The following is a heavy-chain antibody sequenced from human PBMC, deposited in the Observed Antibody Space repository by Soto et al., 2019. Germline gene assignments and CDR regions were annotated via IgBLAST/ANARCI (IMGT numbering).Heavy chain of an antibody. Sequence: EVQLLESGGGLVQPGGSLRLSCVASGFIFTNYAVSWVRQAPGKGLEWVSTITGGDSATYYADSVKGRFTISRDSSKNTLYLKMNTRRAGDTAVYYCAKAGGGRGGGWLFDHWGQGTLVTVSS. CDR3: AKAGGGRGGGWLFDH. J-gene: IGHJ4*02. CDR2: ITGGDSAT. CDR1: GFIFTNYA. V-gene: IGHV3-23*01. D-gene: IGHD6-19*01.